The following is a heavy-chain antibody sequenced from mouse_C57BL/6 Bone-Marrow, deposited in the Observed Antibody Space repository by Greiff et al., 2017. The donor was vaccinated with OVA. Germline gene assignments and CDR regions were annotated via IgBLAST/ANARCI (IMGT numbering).Heavy chain of an antibody. Sequence: VQLQQSGAELVRPGASVKLSCTASGFNIKDDYMHWVKQRPEQGLEWIGWIDPENGDTEYASKFQGKATITADTSSNTACLQLSSLTSEDTAVYYCTTRFLDYWGQGTTLTVSS. CDR3: TTRFLDY. J-gene: IGHJ2*01. CDR2: IDPENGDT. V-gene: IGHV14-4*01. CDR1: GFNIKDDY.